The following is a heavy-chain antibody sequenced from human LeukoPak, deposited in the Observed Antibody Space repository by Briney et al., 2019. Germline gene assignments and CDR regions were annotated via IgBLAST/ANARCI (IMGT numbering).Heavy chain of an antibody. CDR1: GFTFSSYW. D-gene: IGHD5-24*01. CDR2: IHNDGTGT. J-gene: IGHJ6*02. CDR3: ARRGDGYNNGMDV. V-gene: IGHV3-74*01. Sequence: GGSLRLSCVASGFTFSSYWMYWVRQAPGKGPVWVSRIHNDGTGTSYADSVKGRFTISRDNAKNTLYLQMNSLRAEDTAVYYCARRGDGYNNGMDVWGQGTTVTVSS.